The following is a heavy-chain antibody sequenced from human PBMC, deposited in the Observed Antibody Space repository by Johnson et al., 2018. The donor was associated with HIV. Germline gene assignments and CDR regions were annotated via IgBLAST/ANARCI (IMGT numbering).Heavy chain of an antibody. CDR1: GVTFSSYG. CDR3: ARDRRLADAFDI. CDR2: IWYDGSST. V-gene: IGHV3-33*01. J-gene: IGHJ3*02. Sequence: QVQLVESGGGVVQPGRSLRLSCAASGVTFSSYGIHWVRQAPGKGLEWVAVIWYDGSSTSYADSVKGRFTISRDNAKNTLYLQMNSLRAEDTAVYYCARDRRLADAFDIWGQGTMVTVYS. D-gene: IGHD5-12*01.